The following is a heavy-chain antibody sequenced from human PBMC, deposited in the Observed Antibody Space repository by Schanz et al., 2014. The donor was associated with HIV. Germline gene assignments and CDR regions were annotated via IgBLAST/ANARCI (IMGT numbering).Heavy chain of an antibody. D-gene: IGHD6-13*01. J-gene: IGHJ6*02. CDR1: GFTFDDNA. CDR3: AKDRPAGIAAAAGMDV. V-gene: IGHV3-9*01. Sequence: EVQLVESGGDLVQPGKSLRLSCAASGFTFDDNAMHWVRQAPGKGLEWVSGISWNSGNIDYADSVKGRFTISRDNAKNSLYLQMNSLRAEDTALYFCAKDRPAGIAAAAGMDVWGQGTTVTVSS. CDR2: ISWNSGNI.